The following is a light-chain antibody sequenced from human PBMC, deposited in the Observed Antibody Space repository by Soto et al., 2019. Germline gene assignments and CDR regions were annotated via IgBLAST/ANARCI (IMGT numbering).Light chain of an antibody. CDR3: QQRSNWPGT. CDR2: DAS. V-gene: IGKV3-11*01. CDR1: QSVSSY. J-gene: IGKJ1*01. Sequence: PGERATLSCRASQSVSSYLAWYQQKPGQAPRLLIYDASNRATGIPARFSGSGSGTDFTLTISSLEPEDFAVYYCQQRSNWPGTFGQGTKVDTK.